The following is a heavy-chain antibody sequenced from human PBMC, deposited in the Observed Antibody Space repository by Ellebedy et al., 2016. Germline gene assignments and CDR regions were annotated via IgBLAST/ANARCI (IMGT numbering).Heavy chain of an antibody. CDR3: ARDVATIPLMVSGYGMDV. J-gene: IGHJ6*02. CDR1: GFTVSSYY. D-gene: IGHD2-8*01. V-gene: IGHV3-66*01. Sequence: GGSLRLSCAASGFTVSSYYMSWVRQAPGKGLEWVSIIYSGGSTYYGDSVKGRFTISRDNSKNTLFLQMNSLRAEDTAVDFCARDVATIPLMVSGYGMDVWGRGTTVTVSS. CDR2: IYSGGST.